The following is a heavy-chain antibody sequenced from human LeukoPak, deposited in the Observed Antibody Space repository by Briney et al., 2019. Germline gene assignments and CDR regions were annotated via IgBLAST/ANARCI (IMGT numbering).Heavy chain of an antibody. V-gene: IGHV4-34*01. CDR1: GGSFSGYY. J-gene: IGHJ4*02. CDR3: WGSGDYFDY. CDR2: INHSGST. Sequence: SETLSLTCAVYGGSFSGYYWSWIRQPPGKGLEWIGEINHSGSTNYNPSLKSRVTISVDTSKNQFSLQLSSVTPEDTAVYYCWGSGDYFDYWGQGTLVTVSS. D-gene: IGHD3-16*01.